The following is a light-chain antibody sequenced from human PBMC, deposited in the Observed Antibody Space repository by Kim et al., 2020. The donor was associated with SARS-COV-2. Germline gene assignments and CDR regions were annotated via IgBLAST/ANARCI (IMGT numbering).Light chain of an antibody. CDR2: AAS. V-gene: IGKV3-20*01. Sequence: EIVLTQSPGTLSLSPGERATLSCRAGQSVSGSNLAWYQQKRGQAPRLLMYAASSRATGIPDRFSGSGSGTDFTLTIGRLEPEDFAVYYCQQYAHSLWTFGQGTKVDIK. CDR1: QSVSGSN. J-gene: IGKJ1*01. CDR3: QQYAHSLWT.